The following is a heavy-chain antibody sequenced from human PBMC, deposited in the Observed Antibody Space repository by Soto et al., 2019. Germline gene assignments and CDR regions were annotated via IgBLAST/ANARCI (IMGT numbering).Heavy chain of an antibody. Sequence: QITLKESGPTLVKPTQTLTLTCTFSGFSLSSTRIAVGWIRQPPGKPREWLELIYWDDDKRYTPFLKSRLTITTDTSKNQVVLTMSNMDPVDTARYYCAHIVVAGLGYYFDYWGQGTLVTVSS. CDR2: IYWDDDK. J-gene: IGHJ4*02. V-gene: IGHV2-5*02. CDR3: AHIVVAGLGYYFDY. D-gene: IGHD6-19*01. CDR1: GFSLSSTRIA.